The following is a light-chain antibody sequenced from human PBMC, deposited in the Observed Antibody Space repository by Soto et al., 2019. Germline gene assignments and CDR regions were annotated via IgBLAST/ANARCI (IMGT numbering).Light chain of an antibody. V-gene: IGLV1-51*01. CDR1: SSNIGNNY. Sequence: QSVLTQPPSVSAAPGQKVTISCSGSSSNIGNNYVSWYQQAPGAAPKLLIYDNDKRPSEIPDRFTGSKSGTSATPDITGLQTGDEADYFCGTWDSNLRGAYVFGTGTKVTVL. CDR2: DND. J-gene: IGLJ1*01. CDR3: GTWDSNLRGAYV.